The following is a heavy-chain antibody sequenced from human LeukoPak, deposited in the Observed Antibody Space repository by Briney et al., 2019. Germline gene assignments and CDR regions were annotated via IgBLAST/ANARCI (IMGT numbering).Heavy chain of an antibody. J-gene: IGHJ4*02. CDR2: ISSSSSTI. CDR1: GFTFSSYS. Sequence: GGSLRLSCAASGFTFSSYSMNWVRQAPGKGLEWVSYISSSSSTIYYADSVKGRFTISRDNAKNSLYLQMNSLRAEDTAVYYCAKIPPQGGTVTTSYFDYWGQGTLVTVSS. CDR3: AKIPPQGGTVTTSYFDY. V-gene: IGHV3-48*01. D-gene: IGHD4-17*01.